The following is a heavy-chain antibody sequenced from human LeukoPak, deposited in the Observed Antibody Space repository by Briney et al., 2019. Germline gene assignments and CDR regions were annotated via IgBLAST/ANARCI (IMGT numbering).Heavy chain of an antibody. D-gene: IGHD4-17*01. CDR1: GFTFSSYA. J-gene: IGHJ4*02. Sequence: GGSLRLSCAASGFTFSSYAMHWVRQAPGKGLEWVAVISYDGSNKYYADSVKGRFTISRDNSKNTLYLQMNTLRAEDTAVYYCANEIRPNDYWGQGTLVTVSS. CDR2: ISYDGSNK. V-gene: IGHV3-30-3*02. CDR3: ANEIRPNDY.